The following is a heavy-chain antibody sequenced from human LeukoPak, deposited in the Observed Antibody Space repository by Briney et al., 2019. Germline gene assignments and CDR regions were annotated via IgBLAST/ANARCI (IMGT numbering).Heavy chain of an antibody. D-gene: IGHD5-24*01. CDR3: AQHMSRATHPFDY. CDR2: IGTSGSTT. CDR1: GFTFSNYV. J-gene: IGHJ4*02. Sequence: GGSLTLSCAASGFTFSNYVMSWVRQAPGKGLEWVSGIGTSGSTTYYADSVKGRFTISRDNSKNTLYLQMNSLRAEDTAVYYCAQHMSRATHPFDYWGQGTLVTVSS. V-gene: IGHV3-23*01.